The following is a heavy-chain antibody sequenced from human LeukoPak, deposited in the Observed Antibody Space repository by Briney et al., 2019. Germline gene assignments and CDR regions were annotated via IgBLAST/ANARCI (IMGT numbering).Heavy chain of an antibody. J-gene: IGHJ3*02. D-gene: IGHD3-22*01. CDR3: ARHDSSGYYYLNAFDI. CDR2: IYSGGST. V-gene: IGHV3-66*04. CDR1: GFTVSSNY. Sequence: PGGSLRLSCAASGFTVSSNYMSWVRQAPGKGLEWVSVIYSGGSTYYADSVKGRFTISRDNSKNTLYLQMNSLRAEDTAVYYCARHDSSGYYYLNAFDIWGQGTTVTVSS.